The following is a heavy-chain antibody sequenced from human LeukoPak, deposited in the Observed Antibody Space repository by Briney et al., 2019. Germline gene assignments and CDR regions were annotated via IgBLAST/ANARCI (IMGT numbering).Heavy chain of an antibody. CDR2: ISETGRST. J-gene: IGHJ5*02. Sequence: LGGSLRLSCAASGFTFSTNTMNWVRQAPGKGLEWVSTISETGRSTYYADSVKGRFTISRDNSKNTLYLQMNSLRAEDTAVYYCAKRDLRPITPYHPWGQGTLVTVSS. CDR3: AKRDLRPITPYHP. D-gene: IGHD3-3*01. CDR1: GFTFSTNT. V-gene: IGHV3-23*01.